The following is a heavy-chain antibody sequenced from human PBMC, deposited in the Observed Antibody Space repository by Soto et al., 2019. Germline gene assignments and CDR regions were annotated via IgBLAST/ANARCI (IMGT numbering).Heavy chain of an antibody. V-gene: IGHV4-39*01. J-gene: IGHJ4*02. CDR3: ARHEAMAAAGTPIDY. CDR1: GGSISSSSYY. CDR2: TYYSGST. D-gene: IGHD6-13*01. Sequence: SETLSLTCTVSGGSISSSSYYWGWIRQPPGKGLEWIGSTYYSGSTYYNPSLKSRVTISVDTSKNQFSLKLSSVTAADTAVYYCARHEAMAAAGTPIDYWGQGTLVTVSS.